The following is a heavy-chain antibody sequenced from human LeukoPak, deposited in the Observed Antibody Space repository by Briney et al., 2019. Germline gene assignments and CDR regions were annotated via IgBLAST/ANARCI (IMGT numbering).Heavy chain of an antibody. J-gene: IGHJ4*02. Sequence: SETLSLTCAVYGGSFRGYYWSWIRQPPGKGLEWIGEINHSGSTNYNPSLKSRVTISVDTSKNQFSLKLSSVTAADTAVYYCARGALSGYNSFDYWGQGTLVTVSS. V-gene: IGHV4-34*01. CDR1: GGSFRGYY. D-gene: IGHD5-24*01. CDR2: INHSGST. CDR3: ARGALSGYNSFDY.